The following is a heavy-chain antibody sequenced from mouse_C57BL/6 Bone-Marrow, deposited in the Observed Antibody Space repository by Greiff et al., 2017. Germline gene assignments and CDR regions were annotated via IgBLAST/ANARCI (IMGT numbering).Heavy chain of an antibody. J-gene: IGHJ4*01. CDR1: GYTFTDYE. CDR3: TRVGYHSMDY. CDR2: IDPETGGT. Sequence: VQLQQSGAELVRPGASVTLSCKASGYTFTDYEMHWVKQTPVHGLEWIGAIDPETGGTAYNQKFKGKAILTADTSSSTAYMELRSLTSEDSAVYYCTRVGYHSMDYWGQGTSVTVSS. V-gene: IGHV1-15*01.